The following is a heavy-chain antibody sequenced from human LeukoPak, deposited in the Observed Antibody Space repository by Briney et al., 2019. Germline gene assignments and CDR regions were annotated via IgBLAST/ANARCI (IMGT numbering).Heavy chain of an antibody. D-gene: IGHD2-21*01. Sequence: GGSLRLSRAGSGFTCSTYWVSWVRQAPRKGLEWVASIKPERTERYSVDTVTGRFTISRDNAKSSLYLQMNSMRAEDTAIYYCARPAYCGGMCYFYFDCWGQGTLVTVSS. CDR2: IKPERTER. J-gene: IGHJ4*02. CDR3: ARPAYCGGMCYFYFDC. CDR1: GFTCSTYW. V-gene: IGHV3-7*05.